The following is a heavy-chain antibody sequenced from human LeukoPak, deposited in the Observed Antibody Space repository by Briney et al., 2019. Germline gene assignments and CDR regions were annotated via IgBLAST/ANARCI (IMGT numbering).Heavy chain of an antibody. CDR1: GFTFGSSA. J-gene: IGHJ4*02. V-gene: IGHV3-23*01. Sequence: GGSLRLSCAASGFTFGSSAMSWVRQAPGKGLEWVSAISDSGGTIYSADSVKGRFTISRDNAKNSLYLQMNSLRAEDTALYYCARDTSSSYGSGSDYWGQGTLVTVSS. CDR3: ARDTSSSYGSGSDY. D-gene: IGHD3-10*01. CDR2: ISDSGGTI.